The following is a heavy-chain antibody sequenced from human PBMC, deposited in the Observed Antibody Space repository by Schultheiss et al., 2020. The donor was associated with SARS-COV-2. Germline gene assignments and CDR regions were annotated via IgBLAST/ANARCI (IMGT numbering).Heavy chain of an antibody. CDR3: ASGPSIAARRFDY. D-gene: IGHD6-6*01. V-gene: IGHV4-59*10. Sequence: SETLSLTCAVYGGSFSGYYWGWIRQPAGKGLEWIGRIYTSGSTYYNPSLKSRVTISVDTSKNQLSLKLSSVTAADTAVYYCASGPSIAARRFDYWGQGTLVTVSS. J-gene: IGHJ4*02. CDR2: IYTSGST. CDR1: GGSFSGYY.